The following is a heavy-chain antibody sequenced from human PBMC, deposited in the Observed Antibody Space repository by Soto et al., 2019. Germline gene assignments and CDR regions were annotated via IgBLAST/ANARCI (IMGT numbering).Heavy chain of an antibody. CDR3: TTAGQQLVIGFYYYGMDV. CDR2: IKSKTDGGTT. J-gene: IGHJ6*02. V-gene: IGHV3-15*07. D-gene: IGHD6-13*01. Sequence: GGSPRLSCAASGFTFSNAWMNWVRQAPGKGLEWVGRIKSKTDGGTTDYAAPVKGRFTISRDDSKNTLYLQMNSLKTEDTAVYYCTTAGQQLVIGFYYYGMDVWGQGTTVTVSS. CDR1: GFTFSNAW.